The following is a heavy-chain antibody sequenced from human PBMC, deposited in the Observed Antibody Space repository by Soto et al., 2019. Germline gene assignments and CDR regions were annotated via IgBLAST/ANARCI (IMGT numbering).Heavy chain of an antibody. D-gene: IGHD3-10*01. V-gene: IGHV3-53*01. CDR1: GFTVSSNY. CDR3: ARDLGSIDAFDI. Sequence: GGSLRLSCAASGFTVSSNYMSWVRQAPGKGLEWVSVIYSGGSTYYADSVKGRFTISRDNSKSTLYLQMNSLRAEDTAVYYCARDLGSIDAFDIWGQGTMVTVSS. CDR2: IYSGGST. J-gene: IGHJ3*02.